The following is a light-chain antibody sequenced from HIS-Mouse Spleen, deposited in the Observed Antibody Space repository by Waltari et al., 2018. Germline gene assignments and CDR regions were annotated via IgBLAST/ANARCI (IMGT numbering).Light chain of an antibody. CDR2: EGS. J-gene: IGLJ2*01. Sequence: QSALTQPASVSRSPGPSITIPCTGTSRDVGSYNPFSWYQQCPGKAPKLMIYEGSKRPSGVSNRFSGSKSGNTASLTISGLQAEDEADYYCCSYAGSSTFEVFGGGTKLTVL. CDR3: CSYAGSSTFEV. CDR1: SRDVGSYNP. V-gene: IGLV2-23*03.